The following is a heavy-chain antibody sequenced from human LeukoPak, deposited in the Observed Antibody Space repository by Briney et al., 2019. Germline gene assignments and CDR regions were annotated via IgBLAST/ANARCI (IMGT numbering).Heavy chain of an antibody. CDR3: ARDQIYSGSSWFDP. J-gene: IGHJ5*02. CDR1: GHTFTGYY. D-gene: IGHD3-10*01. CDR2: INPNSGGT. Sequence: ASVKVSCKAAGHTFTGYYMHWVRQAPGQGLEWMGWINPNSGGTNYAQKFQGRVTMTRDTSINTAYMELSSLRSDDTAVYYCARDQIYSGSSWFDPWGQGTLVTVSS. V-gene: IGHV1-2*02.